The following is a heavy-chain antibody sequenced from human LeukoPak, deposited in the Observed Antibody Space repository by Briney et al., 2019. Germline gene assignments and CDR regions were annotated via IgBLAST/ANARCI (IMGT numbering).Heavy chain of an antibody. D-gene: IGHD3-22*01. J-gene: IGHJ4*02. Sequence: GRSLRLSCAASGFTFSSYAVHWVRQAPGKGLEWVAVISYDGSNKYYADSVKGRFTISRDNSKNTLYLQMNSLRAEDTAVYYCARAGLYDSSGYYSVRTPRFDYWGQGTLVTVSS. V-gene: IGHV3-30-3*01. CDR2: ISYDGSNK. CDR1: GFTFSSYA. CDR3: ARAGLYDSSGYYSVRTPRFDY.